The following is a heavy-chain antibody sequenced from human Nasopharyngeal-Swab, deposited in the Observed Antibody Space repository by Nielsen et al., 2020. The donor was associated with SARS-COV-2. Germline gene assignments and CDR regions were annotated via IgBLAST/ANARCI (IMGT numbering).Heavy chain of an antibody. V-gene: IGHV3-7*01. D-gene: IGHD2-15*01. J-gene: IGHJ6*02. CDR3: ARDTYCSGGSCYGYGMAV. Sequence: VRQMPGKGLAWVANIKEDGSEKNYVDSVKGRFTISRDNAKNSLYLQMNSLRADDTAVYYCARDTYCSGGSCYGYGMAVWGQGTTVTVSS. CDR2: IKEDGSEK.